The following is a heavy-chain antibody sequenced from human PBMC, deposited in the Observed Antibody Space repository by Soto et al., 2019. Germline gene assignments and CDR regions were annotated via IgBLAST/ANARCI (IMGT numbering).Heavy chain of an antibody. CDR1: GYSFTSFY. CDR2: INPSSGST. Sequence: QVQLVQSGAEVMKPGASVSISCKASGYSFTSFYIHWVRQAPGQGLEWMGMINPSSGSTTYARKLRGRVSMTRDRSTNTVYMQLSSLTYEDTAIYSCARCVVDAGRQGEGFDPCGQGTLVTVSS. J-gene: IGHJ5*02. CDR3: ARCVVDAGRQGEGFDP. D-gene: IGHD2-8*02. V-gene: IGHV1-46*01.